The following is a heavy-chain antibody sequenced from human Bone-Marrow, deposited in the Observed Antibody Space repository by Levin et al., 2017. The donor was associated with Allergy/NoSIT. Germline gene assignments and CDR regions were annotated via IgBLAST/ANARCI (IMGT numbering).Heavy chain of an antibody. V-gene: IGHV3-23*01. J-gene: IGHJ5*02. D-gene: IGHD3-3*01. Sequence: GGSLRLSCAASGFTFSSYAMSWVRQAPGKGLEWVSAISGSGGSTYYADSVKGRFTISRDNSKNTLYLQMNSLRAEDTAVYYCAGVTILVEGFDPWGQGTLVTVSS. CDR3: AGVTILVEGFDP. CDR2: ISGSGGST. CDR1: GFTFSSYA.